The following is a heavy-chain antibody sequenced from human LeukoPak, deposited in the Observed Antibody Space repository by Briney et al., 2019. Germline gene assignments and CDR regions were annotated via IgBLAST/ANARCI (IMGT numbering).Heavy chain of an antibody. J-gene: IGHJ4*02. CDR1: GFTFNNYA. CDR3: AKDRLRLPF. Sequence: GGSLRLSCAASGFTFNNYAMTWVRQAPGKGLEWVSSIGRGADTYYADSVKGRFTISRDNSKNTLYLQMNSLRAEDTAVYYCAKDRLRLPFWGQGTLVIVSS. CDR2: IGRGADT. D-gene: IGHD6-25*01. V-gene: IGHV3-23*01.